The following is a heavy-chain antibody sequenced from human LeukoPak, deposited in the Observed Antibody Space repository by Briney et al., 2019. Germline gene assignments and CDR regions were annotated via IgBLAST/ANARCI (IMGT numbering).Heavy chain of an antibody. V-gene: IGHV3-21*01. CDR1: GFTFSSYS. J-gene: IGHJ4*02. Sequence: PGGSLRLSCAASGFTFSSYSMNWVRQAPGKGLEWVSSISSSSSYIYYADSVKGRFTISRDNSKNTLYLQMNSLRAEDTAVYYCARKGGYSGTYRDCYFDYWGQGTLVTVSS. CDR2: ISSSSSYI. CDR3: ARKGGYSGTYRDCYFDY. D-gene: IGHD1-26*01.